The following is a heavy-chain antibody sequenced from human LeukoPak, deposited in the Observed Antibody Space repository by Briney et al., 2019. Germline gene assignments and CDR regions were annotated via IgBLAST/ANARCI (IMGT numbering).Heavy chain of an antibody. D-gene: IGHD6-13*01. Sequence: GGSLRLSCAASGFTFSSYAMTWVRQAPGKGLEWVSTISGRGVSIYYADSARGRFTISRDNSKKTLYLRLNSLRAEDTAVYFCAKGAAAAGTAGEYFEHWGQGTLVTVSS. CDR2: ISGRGVSI. J-gene: IGHJ1*01. CDR3: AKGAAAAGTAGEYFEH. V-gene: IGHV3-23*01. CDR1: GFTFSSYA.